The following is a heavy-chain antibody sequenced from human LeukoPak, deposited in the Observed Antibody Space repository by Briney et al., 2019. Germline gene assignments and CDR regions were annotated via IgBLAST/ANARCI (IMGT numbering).Heavy chain of an antibody. V-gene: IGHV3-48*03. Sequence: GGSLRLSCAASGFTFSSYEMNWVRQAPGKGLEWVSYISSSGRTIYYADSVKGRFTISRDNAKNSLYLQMNSLRAEDTAVYYCAKDRWFGELYPNWFDPWGQGTLVTVSS. CDR3: AKDRWFGELYPNWFDP. J-gene: IGHJ5*02. CDR2: ISSSGRTI. D-gene: IGHD3-10*01. CDR1: GFTFSSYE.